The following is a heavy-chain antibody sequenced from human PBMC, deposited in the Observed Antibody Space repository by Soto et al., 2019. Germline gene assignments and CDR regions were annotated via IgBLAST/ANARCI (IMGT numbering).Heavy chain of an antibody. CDR1: GFTFSDHY. J-gene: IGHJ4*02. CDR2: TRNKANSYTT. CDR3: ARESHDSSTYYRVDC. D-gene: IGHD3-22*01. Sequence: GGSLRLSCAASGFTFSDHYMDWVRQAPGKGLEWVGRTRNKANSYTTEYAASVKGRFTISRDDSKNSLYLQMNSLKTEDTAVYYCARESHDSSTYYRVDCWGQGTLVTVSS. V-gene: IGHV3-72*01.